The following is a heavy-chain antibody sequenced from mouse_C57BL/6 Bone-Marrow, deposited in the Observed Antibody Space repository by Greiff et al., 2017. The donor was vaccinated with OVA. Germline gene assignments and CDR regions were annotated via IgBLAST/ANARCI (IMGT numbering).Heavy chain of an antibody. CDR1: GYTFTSYW. V-gene: IGHV1-52*01. CDR3: ARDYSNRYCCAMAY. D-gene: IGHD2-5*01. CDR2: IDPSDSET. J-gene: IGHJ4*01. Sequence: QVQLQQPGAELVRPGSSVKLSCKASGYTFTSYWMHWVKQRPIQGLEWIGNIDPSDSETHYNQKFKDKATLTVDKSSSTAYLQLSSQPSEASEVYDCARDYSNRYCCAMAYWGQGTPVTVSA.